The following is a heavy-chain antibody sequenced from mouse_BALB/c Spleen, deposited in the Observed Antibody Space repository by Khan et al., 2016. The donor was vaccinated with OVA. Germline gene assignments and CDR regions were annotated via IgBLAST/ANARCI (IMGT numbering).Heavy chain of an antibody. Sequence: VQLQESGPSLVQPSQTLSLTCSVTGDSITSGFWSWVRKFPGNKLEYMGYMIYSGYTYSNPSLKGRFSITRHTSKNQYYLQLSSVTTEDTATYYCARSTYKYAFAYWGQGALVTVSA. CDR3: ARSTYKYAFAY. D-gene: IGHD1-3*01. CDR2: MIYSGYT. J-gene: IGHJ3*01. V-gene: IGHV3-8*02. CDR1: GDSITSGF.